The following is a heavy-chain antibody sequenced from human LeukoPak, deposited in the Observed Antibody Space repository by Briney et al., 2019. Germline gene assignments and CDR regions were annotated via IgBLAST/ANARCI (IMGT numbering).Heavy chain of an antibody. Sequence: SETLSLTCAVSGGSIRSSNWWSWVRQPPGKGLEWIGEISHSGSTNYNPSLKRRVTISVDKSKNLVSLKLSSVTAADTAVYYCARRNVGYRSGQLDYWGQGTLVTVSS. CDR3: ARRNVGYRSGQLDY. D-gene: IGHD6-19*01. CDR1: GGSIRSSNW. J-gene: IGHJ4*02. CDR2: ISHSGST. V-gene: IGHV4-4*02.